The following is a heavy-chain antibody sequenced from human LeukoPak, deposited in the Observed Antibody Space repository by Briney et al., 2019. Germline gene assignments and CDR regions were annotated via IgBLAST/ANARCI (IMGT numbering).Heavy chain of an antibody. Sequence: SETLSLTCTVSGGSTSSDYWSWIRQSPGKGLEWVGYVYSSGDTGKNPSLKSRVTILLDTSKNQCSLKLTSVSAADTAVYYCARLKLGAYFVLWGRGTLVTVSS. CDR1: GGSTSSDY. CDR3: ARLKLGAYFVL. J-gene: IGHJ2*01. CDR2: VYSSGDT. V-gene: IGHV4-59*08. D-gene: IGHD3-16*01.